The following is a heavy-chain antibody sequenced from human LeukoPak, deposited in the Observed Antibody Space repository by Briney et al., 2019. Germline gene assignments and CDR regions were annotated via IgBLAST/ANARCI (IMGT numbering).Heavy chain of an antibody. CDR3: ARLTSYNHDYSGRYGLDV. J-gene: IGHJ6*02. CDR1: GFTFSSCG. Sequence: PGGSLRLSCAASGFTFSSCGMNWVRQAPGKGLEWVSSIGRSPSYIYYADSVKGRFTISRDNAKDSLCLQMNSLRAEDTAVYYCARLTSYNHDYSGRYGLDVWGQGTTVTVSS. D-gene: IGHD5-12*01. CDR2: IGRSPSYI. V-gene: IGHV3-21*01.